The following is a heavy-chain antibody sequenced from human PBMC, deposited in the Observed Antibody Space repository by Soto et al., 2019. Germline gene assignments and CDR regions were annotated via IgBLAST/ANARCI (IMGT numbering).Heavy chain of an antibody. D-gene: IGHD3-3*01. CDR3: AKHPQFDYRFLEWLLYFDY. CDR1: GFTFNNYA. J-gene: IGHJ4*02. Sequence: PGGSLRPSCAASGFTFNNYAMSWVRQAPGKGLEWVSAISGSGGSTYYADSVKGRFTISRDNSKNTLYLQMNSLRAEDTAVYYCAKHPQFDYRFLEWLLYFDYWGQGTLVTVSS. V-gene: IGHV3-23*01. CDR2: ISGSGGST.